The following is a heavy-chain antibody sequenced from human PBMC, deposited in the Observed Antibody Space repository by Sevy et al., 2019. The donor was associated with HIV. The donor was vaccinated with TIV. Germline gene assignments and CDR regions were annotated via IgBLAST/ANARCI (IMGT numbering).Heavy chain of an antibody. CDR1: GVSFTNPA. D-gene: IGHD3-22*01. Sequence: GGSLRLSCAASGVSFTNPAMSWLRQAPGKGLEWVASISGSGGTKYYAGSVRGRFSISRDDSEDTVYLQMSSLRAEDTAVYYCAKNHYELVSYFEHWGQGTLVTVSS. V-gene: IGHV3-23*01. J-gene: IGHJ1*01. CDR2: ISGSGGTK. CDR3: AKNHYELVSYFEH.